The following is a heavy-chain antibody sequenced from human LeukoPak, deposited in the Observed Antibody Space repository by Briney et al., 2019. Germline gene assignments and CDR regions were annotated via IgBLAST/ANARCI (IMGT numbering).Heavy chain of an antibody. V-gene: IGHV4-59*01. CDR1: GGSISSYY. Sequence: PSETLSLTCTVSGGSISSYYWSWIRQPPGKGLKWIGFIYYSGSTNYNPSLKSRVTISVDTSKNQFSLKLNSVTAADTAVYYCARDARPGGFDYWGQGTLVNVSS. CDR2: IYYSGST. D-gene: IGHD4-23*01. CDR3: ARDARPGGFDY. J-gene: IGHJ4*02.